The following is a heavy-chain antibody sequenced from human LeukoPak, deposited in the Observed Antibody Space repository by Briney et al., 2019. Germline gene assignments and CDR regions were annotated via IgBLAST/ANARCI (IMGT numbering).Heavy chain of an antibody. CDR1: GFTFSRYW. CDR3: VRDSDDYGSGTYSYFDN. V-gene: IGHV3-7*01. D-gene: IGHD3-10*01. Sequence: GGSLRLSCAASGFTFSRYWMGWVRQAPGKGLEWVANVNQDGSEKYYVDSVKGRFTISRDNAKNSLYLQMNSLRAEDTAVYYCVRDSDDYGSGTYSYFDNWGQGTLVTVSS. J-gene: IGHJ4*02. CDR2: VNQDGSEK.